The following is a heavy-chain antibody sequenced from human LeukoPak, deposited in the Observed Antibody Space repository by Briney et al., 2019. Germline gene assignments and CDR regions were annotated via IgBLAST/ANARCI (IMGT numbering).Heavy chain of an antibody. CDR3: ARAWEAVPGHYGVIDY. J-gene: IGHJ4*02. CDR1: GYSFINYY. V-gene: IGHV1-46*01. D-gene: IGHD1-26*01. Sequence: ASVKVSCKASGYSFINYYIHWVRQAPGQGLEWMGIIDPSGGSTTFAQKFQGRVTMTRDMPTSTVYMELNSLRSEDTAVFYCARAWEAVPGHYGVIDYWGQGTLVTVSS. CDR2: IDPSGGST.